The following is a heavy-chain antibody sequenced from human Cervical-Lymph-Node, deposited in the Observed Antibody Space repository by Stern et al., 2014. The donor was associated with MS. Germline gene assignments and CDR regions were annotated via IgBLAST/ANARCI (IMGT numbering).Heavy chain of an antibody. CDR2: LIPIFGAA. CDR1: GGTFSTYV. CDR3: ARGKTGDPNFDY. D-gene: IGHD7-27*01. Sequence: QLVQSGAEVKKPGSSVKVSCKASGGTFSTYVISWVRQAPGQGLEWMGGLIPIFGAANYAQKFQGRVTMIADESKSTAYPGLSSLRAEDTAVSYCARGKTGDPNFDYWGQGTLVTVSS. V-gene: IGHV1-69*01. J-gene: IGHJ4*02.